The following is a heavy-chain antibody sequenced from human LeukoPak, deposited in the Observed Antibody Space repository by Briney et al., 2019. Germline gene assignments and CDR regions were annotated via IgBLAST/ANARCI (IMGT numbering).Heavy chain of an antibody. CDR2: ITSSGGAK. Sequence: GGSLSLSCAASGFTFSSYDMNWVREAPGKGMEWISYITSSGGAKDYADSVKGRFTISRDNAKNSLYVRMNSLRAEDTAVYYCARDGAYYSGWSGGIDHWGQGTLVTVSS. J-gene: IGHJ4*02. V-gene: IGHV3-48*03. CDR3: ARDGAYYSGWSGGIDH. D-gene: IGHD6-19*01. CDR1: GFTFSSYD.